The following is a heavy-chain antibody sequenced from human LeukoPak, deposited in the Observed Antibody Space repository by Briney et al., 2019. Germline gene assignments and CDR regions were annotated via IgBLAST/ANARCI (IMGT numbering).Heavy chain of an antibody. Sequence: SETLSLTCTVSRGTISSYYWSWLRQPPGKGLEWIGYIYYSGSTNYNPSLKSRVTISVDTSKNQFSLKLSSVTAADTAVYYCAGHTLVSASSFDYWGRGTLVTVSS. D-gene: IGHD2-15*01. CDR2: IYYSGST. CDR3: AGHTLVSASSFDY. CDR1: RGTISSYY. V-gene: IGHV4-59*08. J-gene: IGHJ4*02.